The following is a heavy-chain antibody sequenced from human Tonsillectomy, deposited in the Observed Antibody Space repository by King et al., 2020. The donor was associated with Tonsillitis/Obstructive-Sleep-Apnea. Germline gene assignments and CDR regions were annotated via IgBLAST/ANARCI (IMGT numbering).Heavy chain of an antibody. J-gene: IGHJ4*02. D-gene: IGHD3-9*01. CDR1: GGTFSSYA. CDR2: IIPILGIA. Sequence: QLVQSGAEVKKPGSSVKVSCKASGGTFSSYAISWVRQAPGQGLEWMGGIIPILGIANYAQKFQGRVTITADKSTSTAYMELSSLRSEDTAVYYCAACHYDILTGSPGIFDYWGQGTLVTVS. V-gene: IGHV1-69*10. CDR3: AACHYDILTGSPGIFDY.